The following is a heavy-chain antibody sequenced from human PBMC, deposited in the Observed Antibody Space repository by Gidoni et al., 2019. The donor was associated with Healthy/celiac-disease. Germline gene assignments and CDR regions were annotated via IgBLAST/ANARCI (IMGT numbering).Heavy chain of an antibody. J-gene: IGHJ4*02. D-gene: IGHD4-17*01. CDR2: ISSSSSYI. V-gene: IGHV3-21*01. CDR1: GFTFSSYS. Sequence: EVQLVESGGALVKPGGSLRLSCAASGFTFSSYSMNWVRQAPGKGLEWVSPISSSSSYIYYADAVKGRFTISRDNAKNSVYLQMNSLRAEDTAVYYCARGLQSYGDYEGTLDYWGQGTLVTVSS. CDR3: ARGLQSYGDYEGTLDY.